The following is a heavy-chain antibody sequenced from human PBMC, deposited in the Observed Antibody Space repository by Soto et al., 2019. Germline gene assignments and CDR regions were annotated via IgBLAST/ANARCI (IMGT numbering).Heavy chain of an antibody. J-gene: IGHJ4*02. CDR1: GFTFSSYG. Sequence: PGGSLRLSCAASGFTFSSYGMHWVRQAPGKGLEWVAVIWYDGSNKYYADSVKGRFTISRDNSKNTLYLQMNSLRAEDTALYYCAKDLASSGLYYFDYWGQGT. V-gene: IGHV3-30*02. D-gene: IGHD6-19*01. CDR2: IWYDGSNK. CDR3: AKDLASSGLYYFDY.